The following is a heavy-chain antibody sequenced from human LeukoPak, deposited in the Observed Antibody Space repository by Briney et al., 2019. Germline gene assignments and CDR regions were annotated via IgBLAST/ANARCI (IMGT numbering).Heavy chain of an antibody. CDR2: ISSSSSTI. Sequence: GGSLRLSCAASGFTFSSYSMNWVRQAPGEGVVWVSYISSSSSTIYYADSVKGRFTISRDNAKNSLYLQMNSLRAEDTAVYYCAREGPNDAFDIWGRGTMVTVSS. CDR1: GFTFSSYS. J-gene: IGHJ3*02. CDR3: AREGPNDAFDI. V-gene: IGHV3-48*01.